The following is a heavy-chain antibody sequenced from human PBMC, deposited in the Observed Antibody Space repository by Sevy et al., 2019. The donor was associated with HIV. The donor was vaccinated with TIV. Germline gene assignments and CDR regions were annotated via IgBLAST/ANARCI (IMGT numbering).Heavy chain of an antibody. CDR2: ISNSSSYI. V-gene: IGHV3-21*01. J-gene: IGHJ6*02. CDR1: GLRFSNYN. D-gene: IGHD6-13*01. Sequence: GGSLRLSCAASGLRFSNYNMNWVRQAPGQGLEWVACISNSSSYIYYVDSVKGRFTISRENAKNSLYLQMNSLRAEDTAVYYCVSEKEQLVLWPYYGMDVWGQGTTVTVSS. CDR3: VSEKEQLVLWPYYGMDV.